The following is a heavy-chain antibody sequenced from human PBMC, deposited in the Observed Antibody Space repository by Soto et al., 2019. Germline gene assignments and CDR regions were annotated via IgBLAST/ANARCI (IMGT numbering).Heavy chain of an antibody. Sequence: PGESLKISCKGSGYSFTSYWIGWVRQMPGKGLEWMGIIYPGDSDTRYSPSFQGQVTISADKSISTAYLQWSSLEASDTAMYYCARRFYYDSSGYYYGGAFDIWGQGTMVTVSS. CDR1: GYSFTSYW. J-gene: IGHJ3*02. CDR3: ARRFYYDSSGYYYGGAFDI. CDR2: IYPGDSDT. D-gene: IGHD3-22*01. V-gene: IGHV5-51*01.